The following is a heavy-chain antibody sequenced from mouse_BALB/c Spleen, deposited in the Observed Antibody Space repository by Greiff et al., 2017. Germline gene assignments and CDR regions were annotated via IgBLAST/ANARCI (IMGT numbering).Heavy chain of an antibody. Sequence: QVQLQQSGAELAKPGASVKMSCKASGYTFTSYWMHWVKQRPGQGLEWIGYINPSTGYTEYNQKFKDKATLTADKSSSTAYMQLSSLTSEDSAVYYCARRGDGWYFDVWGAGTTVTVSS. D-gene: IGHD2-3*01. CDR1: GYTFTSYW. CDR3: ARRGDGWYFDV. J-gene: IGHJ1*01. CDR2: INPSTGYT. V-gene: IGHV1-7*01.